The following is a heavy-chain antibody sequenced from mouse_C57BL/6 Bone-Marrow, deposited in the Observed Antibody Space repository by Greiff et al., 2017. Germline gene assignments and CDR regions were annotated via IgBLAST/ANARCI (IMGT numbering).Heavy chain of an antibody. CDR1: GFTFSSYA. Sequence: DVKLQESGGGLVKPGGSLKLSCAASGFTFSSYAMSWVRQTPEKRLEWVATISDGGSYTYYPDNVKGRFTISRDNAKNNLYLQMSHLKSEDTAMYYCARLRLDYWGQGTTLTVSS. CDR2: ISDGGSYT. J-gene: IGHJ2*01. CDR3: ARLRLDY. V-gene: IGHV5-4*03.